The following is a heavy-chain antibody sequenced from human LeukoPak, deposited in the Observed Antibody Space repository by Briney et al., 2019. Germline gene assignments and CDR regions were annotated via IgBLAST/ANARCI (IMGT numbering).Heavy chain of an antibody. Sequence: ASVKVSCKASGYTFTSYYMHWVRQAPGQGLEWMGIINPSGGSTSYAQKFQGRVTMTRDMSTSTVYMELSSLRSEDTAVYYCARVRDSSGRPLGAFDIWGQGTMVTVSS. CDR1: GYTFTSYY. V-gene: IGHV1-46*01. CDR3: ARVRDSSGRPLGAFDI. D-gene: IGHD6-19*01. CDR2: INPSGGST. J-gene: IGHJ3*02.